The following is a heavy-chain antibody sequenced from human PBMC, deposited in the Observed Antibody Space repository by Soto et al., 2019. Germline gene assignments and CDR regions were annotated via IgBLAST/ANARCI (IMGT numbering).Heavy chain of an antibody. V-gene: IGHV4-4*02. CDR3: SKRHPMDP. CDR2: ISRTGST. CDR1: GGSIDSSNW. Sequence: PSETLSLTCTVSGGSIDSSNWWTWARQPPGKGLEWIGEISRTGSTNYNPSLRGRVTMSVDRSNNQFFLKVNSVIAADTAVYYCSKRHPMDPWGQGILVTVSS. D-gene: IGHD2-2*01. J-gene: IGHJ5*02.